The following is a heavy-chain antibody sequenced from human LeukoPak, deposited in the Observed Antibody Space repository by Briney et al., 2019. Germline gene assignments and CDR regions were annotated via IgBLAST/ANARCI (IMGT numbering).Heavy chain of an antibody. J-gene: IGHJ3*02. V-gene: IGHV4-38-2*02. CDR1: GYSINSGYY. Sequence: SETLSLTCTVSGYSINSGYYWGWIRQPPGKALEWIGNIFYSGSTYYSPSLKSRVTISLDTSRNQFSLKLNSVTAADTAVYYCAKSNGYGLIDIWGQGTMVTVSS. CDR2: IFYSGST. CDR3: AKSNGYGLIDI. D-gene: IGHD3-10*01.